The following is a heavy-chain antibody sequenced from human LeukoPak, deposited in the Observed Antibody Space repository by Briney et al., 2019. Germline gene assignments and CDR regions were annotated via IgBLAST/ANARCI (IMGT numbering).Heavy chain of an antibody. CDR1: GGSISSGSYY. J-gene: IGHJ4*02. CDR3: ARDPGYCSGGSCYYFDY. Sequence: SETLSLTCTVSGGSISSGSYYWSWIRQPAGKGLEWMGRIYTSGSTNYNPSLKSRVTISVDTSKNQFSLKLSSVTAADTAVYYCARDPGYCSGGSCYYFDYWGQGTLVTVSS. D-gene: IGHD2-15*01. V-gene: IGHV4-61*02. CDR2: IYTSGST.